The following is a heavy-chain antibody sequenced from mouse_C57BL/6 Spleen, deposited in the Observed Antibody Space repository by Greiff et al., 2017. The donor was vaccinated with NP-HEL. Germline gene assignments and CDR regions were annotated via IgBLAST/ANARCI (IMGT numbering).Heavy chain of an antibody. Sequence: VQLQQSGAELARPGASVKLSCKASGYTFTSYGISWVKQRTGQGLEWIGEIYPRSGNTYYNEKFKGKATLTADKSSSTAYMELRSLTSEDSAVYFCARGRENDYDGLAYWGQGTLVTVSA. CDR2: IYPRSGNT. V-gene: IGHV1-81*01. CDR3: ARGRENDYDGLAY. J-gene: IGHJ3*01. CDR1: GYTFTSYG. D-gene: IGHD2-4*01.